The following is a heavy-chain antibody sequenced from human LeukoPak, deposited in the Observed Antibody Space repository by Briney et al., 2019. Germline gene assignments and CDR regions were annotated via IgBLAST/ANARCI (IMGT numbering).Heavy chain of an antibody. D-gene: IGHD2-15*01. CDR1: GFTFSSYA. J-gene: IGHJ4*02. Sequence: GGSLRLSCAASGFTFSSYAMHWVRQAPGKGLEWVAVISYDGSNKYYADSVKGRFTISRDNSKNTLYLQMNSLRAEDTAVYDHARDSGCLCSGGSCPYGVVVNPFDYWGQGTLVTVSS. V-gene: IGHV3-30-3*01. CDR2: ISYDGSNK. CDR3: ARDSGCLCSGGSCPYGVVVNPFDY.